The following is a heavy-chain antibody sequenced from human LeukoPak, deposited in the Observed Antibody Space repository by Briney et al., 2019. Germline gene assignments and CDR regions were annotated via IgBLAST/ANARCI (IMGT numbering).Heavy chain of an antibody. CDR2: INHSGST. CDR3: ARGTPRKSIAAASKPRSTEKKTRRTGFDY. CDR1: GGSFSGYY. V-gene: IGHV4-34*01. J-gene: IGHJ4*02. Sequence: SETLSLTCAVYGGSFSGYYWSWIRQPPGKGLEWIGEINHSGSTNYNPSLKSRVTISVDTSKNQFSLKLSSVTAADTAVYYCARGTPRKSIAAASKPRSTEKKTRRTGFDYWGQGTLVTVSS. D-gene: IGHD6-13*01.